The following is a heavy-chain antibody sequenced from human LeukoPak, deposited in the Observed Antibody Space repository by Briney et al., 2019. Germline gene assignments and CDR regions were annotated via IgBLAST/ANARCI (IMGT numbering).Heavy chain of an antibody. CDR3: ARDPGCSGGSCYSSFDY. CDR1: GFTFSSYA. D-gene: IGHD2-15*01. J-gene: IGHJ4*02. CDR2: ISGSGGST. Sequence: GGSLRLSCAASGFTFSSYAMSWVRQAPGKGLEWVSAISGSGGSTYYADSVKGRFTISRDNSKNTLYLQMNSLRAEDTAVYYCARDPGCSGGSCYSSFDYWGQGTLVTVSS. V-gene: IGHV3-23*01.